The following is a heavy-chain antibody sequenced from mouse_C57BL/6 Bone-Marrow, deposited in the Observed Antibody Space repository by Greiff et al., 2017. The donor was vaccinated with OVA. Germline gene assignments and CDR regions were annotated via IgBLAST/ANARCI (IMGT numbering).Heavy chain of an antibody. Sequence: EVQLQESGPGLVKPSQSLSLTCSVTGYSITSGYFWNWIRQFPGNKLEWMGYISYDGSNNYNPSFKNRISITRDTSTNQFFLKLNSVTTEDTATYYYARNAYYSNYDYYAMDYWGQGTSVTVSS. CDR3: ARNAYYSNYDYYAMDY. D-gene: IGHD2-5*01. J-gene: IGHJ4*01. CDR2: ISYDGSN. V-gene: IGHV3-6*01. CDR1: GYSITSGYF.